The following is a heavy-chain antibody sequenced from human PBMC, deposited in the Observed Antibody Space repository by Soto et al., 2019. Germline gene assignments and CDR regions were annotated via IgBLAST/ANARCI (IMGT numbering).Heavy chain of an antibody. J-gene: IGHJ6*02. Sequence: GASVKVSCKSSGYPFTHYGITWVRQAPGQGLEWMGWISPYNGNTNYGQTLQGRVTLTTDTSTSTVYMELRSLRSDDTAVYYCARDQSFDRSYYYVIDFWGQGTTVTGSS. CDR2: ISPYNGNT. CDR1: GYPFTHYG. CDR3: ARDQSFDRSYYYVIDF. D-gene: IGHD3-10*01. V-gene: IGHV1-18*01.